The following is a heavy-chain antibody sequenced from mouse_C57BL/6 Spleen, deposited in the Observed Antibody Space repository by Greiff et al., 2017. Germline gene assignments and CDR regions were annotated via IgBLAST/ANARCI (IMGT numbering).Heavy chain of an antibody. Sequence: EVQLQESGPGLVKPSQSLSLTCSVTGYSITSGYYWNWIRQFPGNKLEWMGYISYDGSSNYNPSLKNRISITRDTSKNQFFLKLNSVTTEDTATYYCARGGYYWYFDVWGTGTTVTVSS. D-gene: IGHD2-2*01. CDR2: ISYDGSS. CDR3: ARGGYYWYFDV. V-gene: IGHV3-6*01. J-gene: IGHJ1*03. CDR1: GYSITSGYY.